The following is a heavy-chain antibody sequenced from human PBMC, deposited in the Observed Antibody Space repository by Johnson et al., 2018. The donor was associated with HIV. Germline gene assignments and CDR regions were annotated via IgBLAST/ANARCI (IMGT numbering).Heavy chain of an antibody. Sequence: QVQLVESGGGVVQPGRSLRLSCVASGFTFTNYDMDWVRQAPGKGLEWVAFIRYDGSNKYYADYVKGRFTISRDNSKNTLDLQMNSLRADDTAVYYGARETRDDAFDIWGQGTMVTVSS. CDR2: IRYDGSNK. CDR1: GFTFTNYD. J-gene: IGHJ3*02. V-gene: IGHV3-33*08. D-gene: IGHD4-11*01. CDR3: ARETRDDAFDI.